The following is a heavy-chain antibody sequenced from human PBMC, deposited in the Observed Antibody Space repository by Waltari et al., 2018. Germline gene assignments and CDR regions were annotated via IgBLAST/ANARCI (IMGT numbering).Heavy chain of an antibody. J-gene: IGHJ4*02. D-gene: IGHD1-26*01. CDR3: ASLVGDTSLDY. CDR1: GGSISSHY. Sequence: QVQLQESGPGLVKPSETLSLTCTVSGGSISSHYWSWIRQPPGKGLEWIGYIYYSGGTNYNPSLKSRVTISVDTSKNQFSLKLSSVTAADTAVYYCASLVGDTSLDYWGQGTLVTVSS. CDR2: IYYSGGT. V-gene: IGHV4-59*08.